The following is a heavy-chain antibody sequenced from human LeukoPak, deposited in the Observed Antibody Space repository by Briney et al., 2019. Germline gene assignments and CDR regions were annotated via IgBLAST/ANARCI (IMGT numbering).Heavy chain of an antibody. V-gene: IGHV1-69*13. CDR3: AREVYDILTGYYVPFDH. CDR2: IIPIFGTA. CDR1: GYTLTELS. J-gene: IGHJ4*02. Sequence: ASVKVSCKVSGYTLTELSMHWVRQAPGQGLEWMGGIIPIFGTANYAQKFQGRVTITADESTSTAYMELSSLRSEDTAVYYCAREVYDILTGYYVPFDHWGQGTLVTVSS. D-gene: IGHD3-9*01.